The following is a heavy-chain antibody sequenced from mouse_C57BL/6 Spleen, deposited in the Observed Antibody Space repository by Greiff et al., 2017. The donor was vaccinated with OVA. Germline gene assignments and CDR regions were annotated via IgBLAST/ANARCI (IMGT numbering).Heavy chain of an antibody. J-gene: IGHJ2*01. V-gene: IGHV1-72*01. D-gene: IGHD4-1*02. CDR3: ARSQLGHFDY. CDR1: GYTFTSYW. CDR2: IDPNSGGT. Sequence: QVQLQQPGAELVQPGASVKLSCKASGYTFTSYWMHWVKQRPGRGLEWIVRIDPNSGGTKYNEKFKSKATLTVDKPSSTAYMQLSSLTSEDSAVYYCARSQLGHFDYWGQGTTLTVSS.